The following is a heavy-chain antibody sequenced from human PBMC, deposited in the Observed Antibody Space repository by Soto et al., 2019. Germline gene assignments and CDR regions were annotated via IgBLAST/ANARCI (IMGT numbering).Heavy chain of an antibody. CDR3: AKDQNIVVVPAADDYYGMDV. CDR1: GFTFSSYA. Sequence: WSLRLSCAASGFTFSSYAMSWVRQAPGKGLEWVSAISGSGGSTYYADSVKGRFTISGDNSKNTLYLQMNSLRAEDTAVYCCAKDQNIVVVPAADDYYGMDVWGKGTTVTVS. CDR2: ISGSGGST. D-gene: IGHD2-2*01. J-gene: IGHJ6*04. V-gene: IGHV3-23*01.